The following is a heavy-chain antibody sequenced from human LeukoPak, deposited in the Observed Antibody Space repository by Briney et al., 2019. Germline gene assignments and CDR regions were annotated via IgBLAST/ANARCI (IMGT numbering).Heavy chain of an antibody. J-gene: IGHJ5*02. CDR3: VRDGDHSSSSLSWFDP. CDR2: INPSAGTT. D-gene: IGHD6-6*01. V-gene: IGHV1-46*01. Sequence: ASVKVSCKASGYTFTSYYMHWVRQAPGQGLEWMGIINPSAGTTTYAQKFQGRVTMTSDMSTSTVYMELSSLRSEDTAVYYCVRDGDHSSSSLSWFDPWGQGTLVTVSS. CDR1: GYTFTSYY.